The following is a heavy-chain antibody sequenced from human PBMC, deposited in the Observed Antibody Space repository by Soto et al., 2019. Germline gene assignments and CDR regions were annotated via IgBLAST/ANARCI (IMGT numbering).Heavy chain of an antibody. CDR3: ARGALTTYFDY. CDR2: LYNSGST. J-gene: IGHJ4*02. CDR1: GGSISSYY. Sequence: SLTCTVSGGSISSYYWSWIRQPPGKGLEWIGYLYNSGSTNYNPSLKSRVTISVDTSKNQFSLNLSSVTAADTAVYYCARGALTTYFDYWGQGTLVTVSS. V-gene: IGHV4-59*01.